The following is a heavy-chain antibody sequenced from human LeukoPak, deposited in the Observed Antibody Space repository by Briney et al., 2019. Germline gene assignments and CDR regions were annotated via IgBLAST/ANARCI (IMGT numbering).Heavy chain of an antibody. CDR1: GGSISSGSYY. D-gene: IGHD3-3*02. CDR2: IYYSGST. J-gene: IGHJ5*02. V-gene: IGHV4-61*10. CDR3: ARDVSPSIRPVGWFDP. Sequence: SQTLSLTCTVSGGSISSGSYYWSWIRQPAGKGLEWIGYIYYSGSTNYNPSLKSRVTISVDTSKNQFSLKLSSVTAADTAVYYCARDVSPSIRPVGWFDPWGQGTLVTVSS.